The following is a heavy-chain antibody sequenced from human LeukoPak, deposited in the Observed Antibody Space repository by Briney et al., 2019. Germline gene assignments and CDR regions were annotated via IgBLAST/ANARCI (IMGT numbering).Heavy chain of an antibody. V-gene: IGHV3-30*04. CDR1: GFTFSSYA. J-gene: IGHJ4*02. Sequence: GGSLRLSCAASGFTFSSYAMHWVRQAPGKGLEWVAVISYDGSNEYYADSVKGRFTISRDNSKNTLYLQMNSLRAEDTAVYYCARELTYYGDYEFDYWGQGTLVTVSS. CDR3: ARELTYYGDYEFDY. D-gene: IGHD4-17*01. CDR2: ISYDGSNE.